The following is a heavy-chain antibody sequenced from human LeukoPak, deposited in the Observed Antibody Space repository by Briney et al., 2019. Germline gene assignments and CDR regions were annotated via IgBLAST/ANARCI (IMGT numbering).Heavy chain of an antibody. Sequence: SGGSLRLSCAASGFTFSSYAMHWVRQAPGKGLEWVAVISYDGSNKYYADSVKGRFTISRDNSKNTLYLQMNSLRAEDTAVYYCARSTTNYYYYMDVWGKGTTVTVSS. J-gene: IGHJ6*03. D-gene: IGHD1-26*01. CDR1: GFTFSSYA. CDR3: ARSTTNYYYYMDV. CDR2: ISYDGSNK. V-gene: IGHV3-30*04.